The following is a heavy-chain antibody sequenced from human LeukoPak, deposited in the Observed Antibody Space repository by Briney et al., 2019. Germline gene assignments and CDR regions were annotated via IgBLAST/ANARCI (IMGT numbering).Heavy chain of an antibody. Sequence: KSGGSLRLSCAASGFTFSSYSMTWVRQAPGKGLEWVSSISSSSSYIYYADSVKGRFTISRDDAKNSLYLQMNSLRAEDTAVYYCARRDSSGWSDFDYWGQGTLVTVSS. CDR3: ARRDSSGWSDFDY. V-gene: IGHV3-21*01. CDR1: GFTFSSYS. D-gene: IGHD6-19*01. J-gene: IGHJ4*02. CDR2: ISSSSSYI.